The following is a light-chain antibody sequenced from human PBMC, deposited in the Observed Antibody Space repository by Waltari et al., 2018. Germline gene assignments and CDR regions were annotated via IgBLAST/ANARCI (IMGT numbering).Light chain of an antibody. Sequence: EIVLTQSPATLSLSPGDRATLSCRASQTVGANYLAWFQQKPGQAPRFLIYGASSRATGIPDRFSGSGSGTDFTLTISRLEPEDFAMYYCQQYVSSPLTFGGGTKVEIK. J-gene: IGKJ4*01. CDR1: QTVGANY. V-gene: IGKV3-20*01. CDR3: QQYVSSPLT. CDR2: GAS.